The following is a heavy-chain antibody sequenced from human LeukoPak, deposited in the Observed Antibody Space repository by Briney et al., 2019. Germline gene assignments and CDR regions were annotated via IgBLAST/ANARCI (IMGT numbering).Heavy chain of an antibody. D-gene: IGHD2-15*01. CDR1: GYAFFDYY. CDR3: ASKGAGHCYDASCMGSFDL. V-gene: IGHV1-2*02. J-gene: IGHJ3*01. CDR2: INPNTGDT. Sequence: ASVKLSCKASGYAFFDYYFHWGRQAPGQGLEWMGCINPNTGDTNSAQNSQGRVIMTRDTSITTAYMELSRLKSDDTALYYCASKGAGHCYDASCMGSFDLWGQGTTVAVSS.